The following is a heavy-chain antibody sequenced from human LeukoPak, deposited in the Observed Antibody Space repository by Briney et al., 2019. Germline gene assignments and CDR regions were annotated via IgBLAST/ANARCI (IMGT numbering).Heavy chain of an antibody. Sequence: ASVKVSCKASGGTFSSYAISWVRQAPGQGLEWMGGIIPIFGTANYAQKFQGRVTITADESTSTAYMELSSLRSEDTAVYYCASSVAYGSGSPCDYYYGMDVWGQGTTVTVSS. J-gene: IGHJ6*02. CDR2: IIPIFGTA. CDR3: ASSVAYGSGSPCDYYYGMDV. V-gene: IGHV1-69*13. CDR1: GGTFSSYA. D-gene: IGHD3-10*01.